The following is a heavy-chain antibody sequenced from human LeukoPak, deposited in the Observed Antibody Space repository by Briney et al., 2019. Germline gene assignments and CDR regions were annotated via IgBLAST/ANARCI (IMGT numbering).Heavy chain of an antibody. CDR2: ISGSADRT. D-gene: IGHD4-17*01. CDR1: GFTFSGYA. CDR3: AKDPNGDYVGAFDS. V-gene: IGHV3-23*01. Sequence: PGGSLRLSCAASGFTFSGYAMFWVRQAPGKGLEWVSVISGSADRTSYADSVKGRFTISRDNSRELLYLQMNSLRVEDTAVYYCAKDPNGDYVGAFDSWGQGTMVTVSS. J-gene: IGHJ3*02.